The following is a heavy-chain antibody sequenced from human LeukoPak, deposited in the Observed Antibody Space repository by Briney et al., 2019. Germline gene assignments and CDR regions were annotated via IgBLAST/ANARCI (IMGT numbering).Heavy chain of an antibody. V-gene: IGHV4-61*02. CDR1: GGSISSGSYY. J-gene: IGHJ5*02. Sequence: SHTLSLTCTVSGGSISSGSYYRRWIRQPAGKGLEWIGRIYTSGSTNYNPSLKSRVTISVDTSKNQFSLKLSSVTAADTAVYYCARERLERRDNWFDPWGQGTLVTVSS. CDR2: IYTSGST. CDR3: ARERLERRDNWFDP. D-gene: IGHD1-1*01.